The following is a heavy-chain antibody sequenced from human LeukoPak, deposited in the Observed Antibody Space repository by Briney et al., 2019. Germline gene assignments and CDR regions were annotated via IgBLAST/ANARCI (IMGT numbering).Heavy chain of an antibody. V-gene: IGHV4-59*01. CDR3: ARDLVYYDSRGYYYYYGMDV. CDR2: LYYSGST. D-gene: IGHD3-22*01. J-gene: IGHJ6*02. Sequence: SETLSLTCTVSGGSISSYYWIGIRHPPGKGLEWIGYLYYSGSTNYNPSLKNRVTISVDTSKIQFSLKLSSVTAAVTAVYYCARDLVYYDSRGYYYYYGMDVWGQGTTVTVSS. CDR1: GGSISSYY.